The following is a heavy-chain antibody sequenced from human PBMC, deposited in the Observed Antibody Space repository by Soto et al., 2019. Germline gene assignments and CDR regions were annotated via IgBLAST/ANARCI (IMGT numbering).Heavy chain of an antibody. Sequence: GGSLRLSCAASGFTFSSYEMNWVRQAPGKGLEWVSYISSSGATIYYADSVKGRFTVSRDNAKNSLYLQMNSLRAEDTAVYYCARDVLGASNYNHWGQGTLVTVSS. CDR3: ARDVLGASNYNH. D-gene: IGHD4-4*01. J-gene: IGHJ5*02. V-gene: IGHV3-48*03. CDR2: ISSSGATI. CDR1: GFTFSSYE.